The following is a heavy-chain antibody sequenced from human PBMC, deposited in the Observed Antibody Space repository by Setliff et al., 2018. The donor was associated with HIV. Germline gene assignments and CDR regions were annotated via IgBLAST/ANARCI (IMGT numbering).Heavy chain of an antibody. Sequence: SVKASCKASGGTFNNDAISWVRQAPGQGLEWMGGIVPVLGITNYSPKFQGRVTITTDESTTTAYMDLSSLRSEDTAVYYCARDRLGHIDRPYFDYWGQGTLVTVSS. D-gene: IGHD2-21*01. V-gene: IGHV1-69*10. J-gene: IGHJ4*02. CDR3: ARDRLGHIDRPYFDY. CDR2: IVPVLGIT. CDR1: GGTFNNDA.